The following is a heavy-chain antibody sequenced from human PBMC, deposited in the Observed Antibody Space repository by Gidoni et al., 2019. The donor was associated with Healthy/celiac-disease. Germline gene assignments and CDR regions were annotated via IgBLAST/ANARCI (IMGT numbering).Heavy chain of an antibody. CDR1: GFTFSSYG. J-gene: IGHJ4*02. V-gene: IGHV3-30*18. CDR3: AKDKVWVFDY. Sequence: QVQLVESGGGVVQPGRSLRLSCADSGFTFSSYGMHWVRQAPGKGLEWVAVISYDGSNKYYADSVKGRFTISRDNSKNTLYLQMNSLRAEDTAVYYCAKDKVWVFDYWGQGTLVTVSS. CDR2: ISYDGSNK. D-gene: IGHD7-27*01.